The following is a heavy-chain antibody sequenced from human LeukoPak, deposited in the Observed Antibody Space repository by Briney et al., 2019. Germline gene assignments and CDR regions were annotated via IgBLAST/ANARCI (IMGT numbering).Heavy chain of an antibody. Sequence: GAPLQISCQCSGSIFTSDWIGWGRQLPGKGVEWMLIIYPGYSDTTYSPSCQGQVTISADKSISTAYLQWSSLKASDSAMYYCATYGDYTQFQHWGQGTLVTVSS. CDR3: ATYGDYTQFQH. CDR1: GSIFTSDW. CDR2: IYPGYSDT. V-gene: IGHV5-51*01. J-gene: IGHJ1*01. D-gene: IGHD4-17*01.